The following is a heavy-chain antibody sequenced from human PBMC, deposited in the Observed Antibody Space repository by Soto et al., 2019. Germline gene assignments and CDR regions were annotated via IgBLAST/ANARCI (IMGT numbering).Heavy chain of an antibody. CDR1: GFTFSSYS. V-gene: IGHV3-21*01. Sequence: EVQLVESGGGLVKPGGSLRLSCAASGFTFSSYSMNWVRQAPGKGLEWVSSISSSSSYIYYADSVKGRFTISRDNAKSSLYLQMNSLRAEDTAVYYCARDSSGWAAHWGQGTLVTVSS. CDR2: ISSSSSYI. D-gene: IGHD6-19*01. CDR3: ARDSSGWAAH. J-gene: IGHJ4*02.